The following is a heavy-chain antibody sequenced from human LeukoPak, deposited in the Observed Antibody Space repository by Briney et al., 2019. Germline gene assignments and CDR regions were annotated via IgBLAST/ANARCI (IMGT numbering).Heavy chain of an antibody. J-gene: IGHJ4*02. D-gene: IGHD6-13*01. CDR1: GGSISTYY. CDR3: ARENSNSWYLDY. V-gene: IGHV4-59*01. Sequence: SETLSLTCTVSGGSISTYYWSWIRQPPGKGLEWIGYIYNSGSTNYNPSLEGRVTISVDTSKNQFSLKLSSVTAADTAVYYCARENSNSWYLDYWGQGTLVTVSS. CDR2: IYNSGST.